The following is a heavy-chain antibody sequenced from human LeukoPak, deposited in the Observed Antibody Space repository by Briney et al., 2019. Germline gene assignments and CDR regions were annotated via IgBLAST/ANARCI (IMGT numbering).Heavy chain of an antibody. Sequence: SETLSLTCAVYGGSFSGYYWSWIRQPPGKGLEWIGKINHSGSTNYNPSLKSRVTISVDQSKNQFPLKLSSVTAADTAVYYCARDLDYMDVWGKGTTVTVSS. J-gene: IGHJ6*03. CDR3: ARDLDYMDV. CDR2: INHSGST. V-gene: IGHV4-34*01. CDR1: GGSFSGYY.